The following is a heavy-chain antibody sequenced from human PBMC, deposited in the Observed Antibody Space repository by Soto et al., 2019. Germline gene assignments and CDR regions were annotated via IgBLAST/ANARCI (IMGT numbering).Heavy chain of an antibody. CDR2: INSGGETI. J-gene: IGHJ4*02. Sequence: QLVESGGGLVQPGGSLRLSCAASEFNFNTYDMNWVRQAPGKGLEWISYINSGGETIYYADSVEGRFTVSRDNAKRSLYLQMNNLKTEDTAVYFCASTAVQSSGRYDWGQGTLVNVSS. CDR3: ASTAVQSSGRYD. D-gene: IGHD6-13*01. CDR1: EFNFNTYD. V-gene: IGHV3-48*03.